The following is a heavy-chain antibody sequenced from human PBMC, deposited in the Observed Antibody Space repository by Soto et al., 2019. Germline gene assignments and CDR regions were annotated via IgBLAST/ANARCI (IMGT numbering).Heavy chain of an antibody. CDR1: GFIFSSYW. V-gene: IGHV3-74*01. CDR2: IKFDGTET. Sequence: EVQLVESGGGLVQPGGSLRLSCAASGFIFSSYWMHWVRQAPGKGLVWVSRIKFDGTETNYEDSVKGRFTVSRDNARDTLYLQMDSLTAEDTALYYCTKGGPYYSDPFDYWGQGTLVTVSS. D-gene: IGHD3-10*01. J-gene: IGHJ4*02. CDR3: TKGGPYYSDPFDY.